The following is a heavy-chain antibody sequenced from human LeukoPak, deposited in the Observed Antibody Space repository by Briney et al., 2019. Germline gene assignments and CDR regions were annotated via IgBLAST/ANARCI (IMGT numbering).Heavy chain of an antibody. CDR3: ARGTTFWSGAYYYYYMDV. Sequence: PSETLSLTCIVSGGSVGSSSYYWGWIRQPPGRGLEWIGSVYYKGNTYYIPSLKSRVTMSVDTSKNQFSLKLSSVTAADTAMYYCARGTTFWSGAYYYYYMDVWGKGTTVTVSS. D-gene: IGHD3-3*01. CDR1: GGSVGSSSYY. CDR2: VYYKGNT. J-gene: IGHJ6*03. V-gene: IGHV4-39*07.